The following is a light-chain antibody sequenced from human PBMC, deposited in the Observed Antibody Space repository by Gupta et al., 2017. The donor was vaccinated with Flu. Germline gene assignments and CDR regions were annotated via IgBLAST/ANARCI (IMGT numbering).Light chain of an antibody. CDR1: SSNFGAGYD. Sequence: QSVLTQPPSVSGAPGQRLTISCTGSSSNFGAGYDVHWYQQLPGTAPKLLIYGNNKRPSGVPDRFSGSKSGTSASLAITGLQAEDEAHYYCQSYDSSMSGSVFGGGTKLTVL. CDR2: GNN. J-gene: IGLJ3*02. CDR3: QSYDSSMSGSV. V-gene: IGLV1-40*01.